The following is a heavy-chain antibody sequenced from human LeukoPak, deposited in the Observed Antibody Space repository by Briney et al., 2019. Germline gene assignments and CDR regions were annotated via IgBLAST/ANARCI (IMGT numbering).Heavy chain of an antibody. D-gene: IGHD3-10*01. CDR1: GGSISSSSYY. V-gene: IGHV4-61*02. CDR2: IYTSGST. Sequence: SETLSLTCTVSGGSISSSSYYWSWIRQPAGKGLQWIGRIYTSGSTNYNPSLKSRVTMSVDTSKKQFSLKLSSVTAADTAVYYCARDSYGSGSGPAFDIWGQGTMVTVSS. J-gene: IGHJ3*02. CDR3: ARDSYGSGSGPAFDI.